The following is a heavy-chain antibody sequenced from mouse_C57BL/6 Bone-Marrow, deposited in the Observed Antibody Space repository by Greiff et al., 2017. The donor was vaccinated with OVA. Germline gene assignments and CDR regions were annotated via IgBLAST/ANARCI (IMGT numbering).Heavy chain of an antibody. CDR1: GYAFSSSW. Sequence: QVQLQQSGPELVKPGASVKISCKASGYAFSSSWMNWVKQRPGKGLEWIGRIYPGDGDTNYNGKFKGQATLTADKSSSKAYMQLSSLTSEDSAVYYCARRMYRAWFAYWGQGTLVTVSA. D-gene: IGHD2-12*01. CDR3: ARRMYRAWFAY. CDR2: IYPGDGDT. J-gene: IGHJ3*01. V-gene: IGHV1-82*01.